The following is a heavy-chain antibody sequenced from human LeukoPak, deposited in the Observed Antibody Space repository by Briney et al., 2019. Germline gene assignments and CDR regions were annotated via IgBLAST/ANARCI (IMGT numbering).Heavy chain of an antibody. J-gene: IGHJ3*02. CDR2: VYYGGTT. Sequence: SETLSLTCTVSGGSVSSYCWSWVRQPPGQGLEWIGYVYYGGTTSYRPSLKSRVTMSIDRSKNQFALTLFSVTAADTAIYYCARDCTGGSCYPPSDAFDIWGQGTKVTVSS. CDR3: ARDCTGGSCYPPSDAFDI. D-gene: IGHD2-15*01. CDR1: GGSVSSYC. V-gene: IGHV4-59*02.